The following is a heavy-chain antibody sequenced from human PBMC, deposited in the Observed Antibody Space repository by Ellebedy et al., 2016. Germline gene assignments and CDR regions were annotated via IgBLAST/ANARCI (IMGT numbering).Heavy chain of an antibody. V-gene: IGHV2-5*01. CDR2: IYGNDDK. Sequence: SGPTLVKPTQTLTLTCTFSEFSLSTTEVVVGWVRQPPGKALDWLAFIYGNDDKRYSPSLKNRLTITKDPSKNQVVLTMTNMDPVDTGTYYCAHKSTVHSVDYWGQGTLVTVSS. D-gene: IGHD5/OR15-5a*01. J-gene: IGHJ4*02. CDR3: AHKSTVHSVDY. CDR1: EFSLSTTEVV.